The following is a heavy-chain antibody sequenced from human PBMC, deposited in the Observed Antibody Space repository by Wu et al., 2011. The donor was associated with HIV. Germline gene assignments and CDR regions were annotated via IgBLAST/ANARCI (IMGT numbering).Heavy chain of an antibody. CDR3: ARETPDYGDYVVFDL. CDR2: MNPNSGNT. J-gene: IGHJ2*01. V-gene: IGHV1-8*03. D-gene: IGHD4-17*01. CDR1: GYTFTSYD. Sequence: QVQLVQSGAEVKKPGASVKVSCKASGYTFTSYDINWVRQATGQGLEWMGWMNPNSGNTGYAQKLQGRVTITRNTSISTAYMELSRLRSDDTAVYYCARETPDYGDYVVFDLWGRGTLVTVSS.